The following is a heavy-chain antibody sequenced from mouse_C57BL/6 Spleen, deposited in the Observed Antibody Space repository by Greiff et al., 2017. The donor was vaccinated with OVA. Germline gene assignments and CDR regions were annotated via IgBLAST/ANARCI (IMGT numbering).Heavy chain of an antibody. D-gene: IGHD2-5*01. CDR2: IYPGSGST. Sequence: VQLQQPGAELVKPGASVKMSCKASGYTFTSYWITWVKQRPGQGLEWIGDIYPGSGSTNYNEKFKSKATLTVDTSYSTAYMPLSSLTSEDSAVYYGARTDSNYPYWYFEVWGTGTTVTVSS. CDR1: GYTFTSYW. J-gene: IGHJ1*03. V-gene: IGHV1-55*01. CDR3: ARTDSNYPYWYFEV.